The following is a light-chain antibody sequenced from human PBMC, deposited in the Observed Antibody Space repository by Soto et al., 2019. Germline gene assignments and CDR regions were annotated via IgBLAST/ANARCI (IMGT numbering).Light chain of an antibody. V-gene: IGKV3-20*01. Sequence: EIVLTQSPGTLSLSPGERATLSCKASQSVSSTYLAWYQQRPGQAPRLLIFGGSSRATGIPDRFSGSGSGTDFNLTISRLEHEDFAVYYCQQYGSSPTWTFGQGTKVDIK. CDR3: QQYGSSPTWT. J-gene: IGKJ1*01. CDR2: GGS. CDR1: QSVSSTY.